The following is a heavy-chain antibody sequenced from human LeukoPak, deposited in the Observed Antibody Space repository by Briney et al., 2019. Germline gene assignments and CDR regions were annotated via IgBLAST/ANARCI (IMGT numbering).Heavy chain of an antibody. D-gene: IGHD1-26*01. CDR3: ARPNRWGFFDY. CDR1: GFTFSNAW. CDR2: INHSGST. Sequence: GSLRLSCAASGFTFSNAWMSWIRQPPGKGLEWIGEINHSGSTNYNPSLKSRVTISVDTSKNQFSLKLSSVTAADTAVYYCARPNRWGFFDYWGQGTLVTVSS. J-gene: IGHJ4*02. V-gene: IGHV4-34*01.